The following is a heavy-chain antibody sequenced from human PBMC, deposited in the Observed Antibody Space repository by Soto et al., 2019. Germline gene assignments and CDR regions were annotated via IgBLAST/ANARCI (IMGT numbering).Heavy chain of an antibody. V-gene: IGHV3-48*02. D-gene: IGHD2-21*02. CDR2: ISSSSDST. J-gene: IGHJ4*02. CDR1: GFRFSEHS. Sequence: GGSLRLSCVGSGFRFSEHSMNWVRQAPGKGLQWVSYISSSSDSTYYADSVKGRFTVSRDNAKNALFLQMNSLRDDDTATYYCARLPKGSLVTAWGQGVQVTVSS. CDR3: ARLPKGSLVTA.